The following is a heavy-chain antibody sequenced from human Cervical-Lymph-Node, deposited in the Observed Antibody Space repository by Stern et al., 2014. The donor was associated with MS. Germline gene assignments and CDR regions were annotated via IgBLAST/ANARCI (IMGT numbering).Heavy chain of an antibody. Sequence: QVQLVQSGSELKKPGASVNVSCKASGYTFTKYLINWVRQAPGQGLEWMGWINTRTGTPTYARDFAGRFVFSLDTSVSTAYLQISRLRTEDTAVYYCARDMSDFWSDYGHNWFDPWGQGTLVIVSS. D-gene: IGHD3-3*01. CDR2: INTRTGTP. CDR1: GYTFTKYL. CDR3: ARDMSDFWSDYGHNWFDP. V-gene: IGHV7-4-1*02. J-gene: IGHJ5*02.